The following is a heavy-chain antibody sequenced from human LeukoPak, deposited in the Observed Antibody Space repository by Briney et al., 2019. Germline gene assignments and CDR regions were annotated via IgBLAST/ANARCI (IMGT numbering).Heavy chain of an antibody. D-gene: IGHD1-1*01. V-gene: IGHV3-74*01. CDR2: INTDGSST. Sequence: QPGGSLRLSCAASGFTFSSYWMHWVRQAPGKGLVWVSRINTDGSSTSYADSVKGRFTISRDNAKNTLYLQMNSLRAEDTAVYYCARRGTAGAFDIWGQGTMVTVSS. CDR3: ARRGTAGAFDI. CDR1: GFTFSSYW. J-gene: IGHJ3*02.